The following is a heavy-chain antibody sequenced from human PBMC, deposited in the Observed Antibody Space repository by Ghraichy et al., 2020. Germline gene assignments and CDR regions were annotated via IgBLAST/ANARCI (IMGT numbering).Heavy chain of an antibody. V-gene: IGHV3-23*01. CDR3: AKDLRLLYDLSYYYYYGMDV. D-gene: IGHD3-3*01. CDR2: ISGSGGST. J-gene: IGHJ6*02. CDR1: GFTFSSYA. Sequence: GGSLRLSCAASGFTFSSYAMSWVRQAPGKGLEWVSAISGSGGSTYYADSVKGRFTISRDNSKNTLYLQMNSLRAEDTAVYYCAKDLRLLYDLSYYYYYGMDVWGQGTTVTVSS.